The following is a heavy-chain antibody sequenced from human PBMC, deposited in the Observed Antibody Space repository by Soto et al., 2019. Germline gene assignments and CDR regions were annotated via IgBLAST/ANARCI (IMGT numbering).Heavy chain of an antibody. J-gene: IGHJ4*02. D-gene: IGHD3-3*01. CDR2: IYYSGST. CDR3: ARRVDTIFGVEPHPPFDY. CDR1: GGSISSSSYY. Sequence: QLQLQESGPGLVKPSETLSLTCTVSGGSISSSSYYWGWIRQPPGKGLEWIGSIYYSGSTYYNPSLKSRVTISVDTSKNQFSLKLSSVTAADTAVYYCARRVDTIFGVEPHPPFDYWGQGTLVTVSS. V-gene: IGHV4-39*01.